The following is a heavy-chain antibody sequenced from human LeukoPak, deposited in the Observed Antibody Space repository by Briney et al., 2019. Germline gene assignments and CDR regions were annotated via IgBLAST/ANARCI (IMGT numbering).Heavy chain of an antibody. CDR1: GYTFTSYG. D-gene: IGHD3-3*01. J-gene: IGHJ4*02. CDR3: ARDLALRFLEEPGGY. CDR2: ISAYNGNT. V-gene: IGHV1-18*01. Sequence: GASVKVSCKASGYTFTSYGISWVRQAPGQGLEWMGWISAYNGNTNYAQKLQGRVTMTTDTSTSTAYMELRSLRSDDTAVYYCARDLALRFLEEPGGYWGQGTLVTVSS.